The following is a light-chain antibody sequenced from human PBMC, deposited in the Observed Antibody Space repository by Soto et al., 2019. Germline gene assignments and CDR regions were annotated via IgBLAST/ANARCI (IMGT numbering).Light chain of an antibody. V-gene: IGKV3-15*01. CDR3: QQRNVWPPVT. J-gene: IGKJ5*01. Sequence: IVMTQSPATLSVFPGERAALSCRASQSISNNLAWLQQKPGQAPRLLIYAASTRATGVPARFSGSGSGTDFTLTISSLEPEDSAVYYCQQRNVWPPVTFGQGTRLEIK. CDR2: AAS. CDR1: QSISNN.